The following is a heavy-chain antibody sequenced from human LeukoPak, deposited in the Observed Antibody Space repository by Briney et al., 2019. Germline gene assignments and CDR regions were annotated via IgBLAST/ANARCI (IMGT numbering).Heavy chain of an antibody. CDR1: GDSVSSNSAA. CDR3: ARVGGRTPAAMDY. Sequence: SQTLSLTCAISGDSVSSNSAAWNWIRQFPSRGLEWLGRTYYRSKWYNDYAVSVKSRITINPDTSKNQFSLQLNSVTPEDTAVYYCARVGGRTPAAMDYWGQGTLVTVSS. CDR2: TYYRSKWYN. V-gene: IGHV6-1*01. J-gene: IGHJ4*02. D-gene: IGHD2-2*01.